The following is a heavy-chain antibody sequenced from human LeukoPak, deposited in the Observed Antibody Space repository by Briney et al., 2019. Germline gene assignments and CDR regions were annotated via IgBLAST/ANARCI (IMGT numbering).Heavy chain of an antibody. Sequence: GGSLRLSYAASGFTFSSYTIHWVRQAPGKGLEWVAVISYDGNNKYYADSLKGRFTISRDNSKNTLYLQMNSLRAEDTAVYYCARDGPYYDILTGYPPFDYWGQGALVTVSS. CDR2: ISYDGNNK. J-gene: IGHJ4*02. D-gene: IGHD3-9*01. V-gene: IGHV3-30-3*01. CDR3: ARDGPYYDILTGYPPFDY. CDR1: GFTFSSYT.